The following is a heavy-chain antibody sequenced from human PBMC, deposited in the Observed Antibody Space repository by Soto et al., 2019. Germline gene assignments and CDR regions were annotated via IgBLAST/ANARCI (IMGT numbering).Heavy chain of an antibody. CDR3: ARGWGRIFDY. J-gene: IGHJ4*02. Sequence: QVQLQQWGAGLLKPSETLSLTCGVYGWSFSGYYWTWIRQPPGKGLEWIGEINHSGSTNYNPSLKSRVTISVDTSKNQFSLKLSSVTAADTAVYYCARGWGRIFDYWGQGTLVTVSS. D-gene: IGHD7-27*01. CDR2: INHSGST. V-gene: IGHV4-34*01. CDR1: GWSFSGYY.